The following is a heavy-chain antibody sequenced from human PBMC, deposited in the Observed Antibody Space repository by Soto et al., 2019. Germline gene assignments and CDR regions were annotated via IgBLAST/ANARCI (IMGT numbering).Heavy chain of an antibody. CDR1: GGSFSGYY. J-gene: IGHJ4*02. CDR2: INHSGST. D-gene: IGHD6-19*01. V-gene: IGHV4-34*01. CDR3: ARELLKYRSGWSFFDY. Sequence: SETLSLTCAVYGGSFSGYYWSWIRQPPGKGLEWIGEINHSGSTNYNPSLKSRVTMSVDTPKNQFSLKLSSVTAADTAVYYCARELLKYRSGWSFFDYWGQGTMITV.